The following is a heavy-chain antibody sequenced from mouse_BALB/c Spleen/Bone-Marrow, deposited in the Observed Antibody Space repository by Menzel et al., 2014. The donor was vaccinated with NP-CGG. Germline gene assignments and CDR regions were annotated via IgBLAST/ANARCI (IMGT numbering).Heavy chain of an antibody. V-gene: IGHV1-69*02. J-gene: IGHJ3*01. CDR2: IYPSDSYT. Sequence: QVQLQQPGAELVRPGASVKLSCKASGYTFTSYWINWVKQRPGQGLEWIGNIYPSDSYTNYNQKFKDKATLTVDKSSSTAYMQLRSTTSEDSAVYYCTRREGNYAFAYWGQGTLVTVSA. CDR1: GYTFTSYW. CDR3: TRREGNYAFAY. D-gene: IGHD2-1*01.